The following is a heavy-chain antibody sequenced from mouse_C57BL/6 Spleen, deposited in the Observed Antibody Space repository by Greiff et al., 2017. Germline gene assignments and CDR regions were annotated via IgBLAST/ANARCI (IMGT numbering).Heavy chain of an antibody. CDR2: IHPNSGST. D-gene: IGHD1-1*02. CDR1: GYTFTSYW. CDR3: ASYYGRAMDY. J-gene: IGHJ4*01. Sequence: QVQLQQPGAELVKPGASVKLSCKASGYTFTSYWMHWVKQRPGQGLEWIGMIHPNSGSTNYNEKFKSKATLTVDKSSSTAYMQLSSLTSEDSAFYYCASYYGRAMDYWGQGTSVTVSS. V-gene: IGHV1-64*01.